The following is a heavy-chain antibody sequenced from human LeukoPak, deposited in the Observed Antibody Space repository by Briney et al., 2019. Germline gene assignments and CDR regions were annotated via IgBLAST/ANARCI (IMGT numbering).Heavy chain of an antibody. CDR1: GYSITSYG. CDR2: CRAYSGKK. Sequence: ASVKDSCKASGYSITSYGMIGGRRAPGQGLEWKLSCRAYSGKKNDAQRVQGRVTMTADPPTSTADVELRNLRSDDAAVYYCARDTSAGPDAFDIWGQGTRVSVSS. CDR3: ARDTSAGPDAFDI. D-gene: IGHD2/OR15-2a*01. J-gene: IGHJ3*02. V-gene: IGHV1-18*04.